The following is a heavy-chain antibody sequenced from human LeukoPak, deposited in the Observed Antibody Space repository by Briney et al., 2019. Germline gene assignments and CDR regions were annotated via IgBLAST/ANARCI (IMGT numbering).Heavy chain of an antibody. CDR2: INPKTGDT. CDR1: GYSFIAYY. V-gene: IGHV1-2*02. Sequence: ASVKVSCKTSGYSFIAYYIQWVRQAPGQGLEWMGWINPKTGDTRYAQKLRGRVTMTRDTSVSTVYMDLSGLRSDDTAVYFCARDGYRNELDYWGRGTLVTVSS. D-gene: IGHD5-24*01. CDR3: ARDGYRNELDY. J-gene: IGHJ4*02.